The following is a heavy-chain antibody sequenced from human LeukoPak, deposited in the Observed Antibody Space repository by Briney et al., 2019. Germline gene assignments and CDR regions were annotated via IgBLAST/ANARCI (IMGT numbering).Heavy chain of an antibody. CDR3: AKVTGGDMITYGGLDY. V-gene: IGHV3-30-3*01. D-gene: IGHD3-16*01. J-gene: IGHJ4*02. Sequence: GGSLRLSCAASGFTFSSYAMHWVRQAPGKGLEWVAVISYDGSNKYYTDSVKGRFTISRDNSKNTLYLQMNSLRAEDTAIYYCAKVTGGDMITYGGLDYWGQGTLVTVSS. CDR2: ISYDGSNK. CDR1: GFTFSSYA.